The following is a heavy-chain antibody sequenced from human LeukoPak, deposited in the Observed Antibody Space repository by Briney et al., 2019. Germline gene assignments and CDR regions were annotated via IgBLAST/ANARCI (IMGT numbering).Heavy chain of an antibody. CDR1: GFTFSSYA. D-gene: IGHD3-22*01. Sequence: GGSLRLSCAASGFTFSSYAMSWVRQAPGKRLEWVSAISGSGGSTYYADSVKGRFTISRDNSKNTLYLQMNSLRAEDTAVYYCAREYYYDSSGYYPNGDYWGQGTLVTVSS. V-gene: IGHV3-23*01. CDR2: ISGSGGST. J-gene: IGHJ4*02. CDR3: AREYYYDSSGYYPNGDY.